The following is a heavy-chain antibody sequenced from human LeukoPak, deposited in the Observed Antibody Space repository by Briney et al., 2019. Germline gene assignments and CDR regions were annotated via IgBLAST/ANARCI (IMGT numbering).Heavy chain of an antibody. D-gene: IGHD3-9*01. CDR3: ARDNILTGYYMAGGDY. CDR1: GYTFTGYY. CDR2: INPNSGGT. Sequence: ASVKVSCKASGYTFTGYYMHWVRQAPGQGLEWMGWINPNSGGTNYAQKFQGRVTMTRDTSISTAYMELSRLRSDDTAVYYCARDNILTGYYMAGGDYWGQGTPVTVSS. V-gene: IGHV1-2*02. J-gene: IGHJ4*02.